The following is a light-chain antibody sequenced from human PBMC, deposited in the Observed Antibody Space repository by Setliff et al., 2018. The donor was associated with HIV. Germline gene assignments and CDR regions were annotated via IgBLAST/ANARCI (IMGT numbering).Light chain of an antibody. CDR1: SIGTYNY. V-gene: IGLV2-14*03. J-gene: IGLJ1*01. CDR3: KTYTGSSPLYV. CDR2: DVN. Sequence: QSALAQPASVSGSPGQSITISCTGTSIGTYNYVSWYQQHPGKAPKLMIYDVNERPSGISRRFSGSKSGNTASLTISGLLAEDEADYYCKTYTGSSPLYVFGTGTKVTVL.